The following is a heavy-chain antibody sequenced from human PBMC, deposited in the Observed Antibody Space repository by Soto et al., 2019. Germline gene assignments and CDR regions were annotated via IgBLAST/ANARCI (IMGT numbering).Heavy chain of an antibody. CDR1: SGSINNYY. J-gene: IGHJ3*02. Sequence: SETLSLTCTVSSGSINNYYWNWIRQPPGKGLEEIGYIYYSGSTNYNPSLKSRVSISVDTSKNQFSLKLSSVTAADTAVYYCARTYDGSGPNSGGYAFDIWGQGTMVTVSS. CDR3: ARTYDGSGPNSGGYAFDI. D-gene: IGHD3-22*01. CDR2: IYYSGST. V-gene: IGHV4-59*01.